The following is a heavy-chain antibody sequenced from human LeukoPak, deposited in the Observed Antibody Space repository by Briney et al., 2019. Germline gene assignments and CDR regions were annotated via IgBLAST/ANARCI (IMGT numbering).Heavy chain of an antibody. Sequence: GGSLRLSCAASGFTFSSYGMHWVRQAPGKGLEWVAVISYDGSNKYYADSVKGRFTISRDNSKSTLYLHMNSLRAEDTAVYYCAKDFRSTITMVRGVNDYWGQGTLVTVSS. D-gene: IGHD3-10*01. CDR2: ISYDGSNK. CDR1: GFTFSSYG. J-gene: IGHJ4*02. CDR3: AKDFRSTITMVRGVNDY. V-gene: IGHV3-30*18.